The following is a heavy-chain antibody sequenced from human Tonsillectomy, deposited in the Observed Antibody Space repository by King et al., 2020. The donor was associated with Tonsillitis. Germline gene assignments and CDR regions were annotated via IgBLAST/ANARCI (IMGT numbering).Heavy chain of an antibody. V-gene: IGHV3-23*04. CDR2: LSGSGGST. CDR3: AKDVRVGGYYGSGSYADY. D-gene: IGHD3-10*01. Sequence: VQLVEPGGGLVQPGGSLRLSCAASGFTFSSYAMSWVRQAPGKGLEWVSALSGSGGSTYYADSVKGRVTISRDNSKNTLYLQMNSLRAEDTAVYYCAKDVRVGGYYGSGSYADYWGQGTLVTVSS. CDR1: GFTFSSYA. J-gene: IGHJ4*02.